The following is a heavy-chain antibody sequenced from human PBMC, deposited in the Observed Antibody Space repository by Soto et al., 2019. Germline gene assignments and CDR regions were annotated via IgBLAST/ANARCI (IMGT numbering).Heavy chain of an antibody. CDR3: ARGSNGIDYYDSSGYYAQLDY. CDR1: GYTFTSYG. D-gene: IGHD3-22*01. CDR2: ISAYNGNT. Sequence: VASVKVSCKASGYTFTSYGISWVRQAPGQGLECMGWISAYNGNTNYAQKIQGRVTMTTDTSTSTAYMELRSLRSDDTAVYYCARGSNGIDYYDSSGYYAQLDYGCQGTLVSV. J-gene: IGHJ4*02. V-gene: IGHV1-18*04.